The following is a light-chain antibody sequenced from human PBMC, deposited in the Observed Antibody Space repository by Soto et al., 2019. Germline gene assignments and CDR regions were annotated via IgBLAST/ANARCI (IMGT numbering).Light chain of an antibody. V-gene: IGKV3-11*01. CDR3: VQRSVWPWT. Sequence: EIVLTQSPATLSLSPGERGTLSCRASQSVRRYLAWYQHKPGQPPRLLIYDTSNRAPGTPGRFGGSGSGTDFTLTISSLEPEDFAVYYCVQRSVWPWTVGQGTKVEVK. CDR1: QSVRRY. J-gene: IGKJ1*01. CDR2: DTS.